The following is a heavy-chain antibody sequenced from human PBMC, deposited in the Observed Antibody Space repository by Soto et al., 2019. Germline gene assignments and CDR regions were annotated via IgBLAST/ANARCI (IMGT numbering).Heavy chain of an antibody. CDR2: ISGSGGTI. CDR3: ATSGSTTVANYFDY. V-gene: IGHV3-23*01. Sequence: EVQLLESGGGLVQPGGSLRLSCAASGFTFSSFAMTWVRQAPGKGLEWVSTISGSGGTIHYADSVKGRFTVSRDYSKSTLYLQVNSLRAEATAVYYCATSGSTTVANYFDYWGQGTLVTVSS. CDR1: GFTFSSFA. J-gene: IGHJ4*02. D-gene: IGHD4-17*01.